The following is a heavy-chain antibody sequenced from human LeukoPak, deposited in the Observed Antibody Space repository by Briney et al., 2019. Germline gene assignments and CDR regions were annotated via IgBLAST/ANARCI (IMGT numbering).Heavy chain of an antibody. Sequence: SETLSLTCIVSGGSISSSSYYWGWIRQPPGKGLEWIGSIYYSGSTYYNPSLKSRVTISVDTSKNQFSLKLSSVTAADTAVYYCASPRGCSGGSCYRFDYWGQGTLVTVSS. CDR3: ASPRGCSGGSCYRFDY. D-gene: IGHD2-15*01. CDR2: IYYSGST. CDR1: GGSISSSSYY. J-gene: IGHJ4*02. V-gene: IGHV4-39*01.